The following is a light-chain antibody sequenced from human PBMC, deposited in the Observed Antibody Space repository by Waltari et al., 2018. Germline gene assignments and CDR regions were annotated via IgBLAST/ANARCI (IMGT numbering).Light chain of an antibody. J-gene: IGKJ1*01. Sequence: EIVLTQSPGTASLSPGERAPLSCRASQSVNNNNLAWYQQKPGQAPRLVIYGASSRAPGIPDRFRGSGSGTDFSLTISRLEPEDFAVYYCQHYVMLPVTFGQGTRVEVK. V-gene: IGKV3-20*01. CDR1: QSVNNNN. CDR3: QHYVMLPVT. CDR2: GAS.